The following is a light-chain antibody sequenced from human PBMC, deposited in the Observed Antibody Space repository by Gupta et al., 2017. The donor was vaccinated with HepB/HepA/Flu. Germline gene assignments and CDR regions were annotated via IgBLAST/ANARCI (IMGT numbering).Light chain of an antibody. Sequence: EIVLTQSPGPLSLSPGERATLSCRASQSVSGNYLAWYQQKSGQAPRLLIYGASTRATGVPDRFSGSGSVTDFTLTIPRLEPEDFAVFYCQQYDPSPPYTFGQGTKLEIK. V-gene: IGKV3-20*01. CDR3: QQYDPSPPYT. J-gene: IGKJ2*01. CDR1: QSVSGNY. CDR2: GAS.